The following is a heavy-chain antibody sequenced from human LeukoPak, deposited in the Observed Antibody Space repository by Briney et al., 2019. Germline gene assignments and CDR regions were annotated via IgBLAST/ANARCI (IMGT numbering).Heavy chain of an antibody. CDR2: ITGSGNY. CDR3: LRGGPKWYFDL. CDR1: GFYFSYHV. V-gene: IGHV3-21*01. J-gene: IGHJ2*01. Sequence: GGSLRLSCAASGFYFSYHVMNWVRQAPGKGLEWVSSITGSGNYYPDSLRGRFTISRDNARNSLYLQMNRLRAEDTAVYYCLRGGPKWYFDLWGRGTLVTVSS.